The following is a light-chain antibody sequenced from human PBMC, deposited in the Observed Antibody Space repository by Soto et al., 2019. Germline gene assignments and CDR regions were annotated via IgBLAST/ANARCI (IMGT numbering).Light chain of an antibody. CDR3: QQYNNWPRS. CDR1: QSVSSN. Sequence: EIVMTQSPATLSVSPGERATLSCRASQSVSSNLAWYQQKPGQAPRLLIYGASTRATGIPARFSGSGSGTEFTLTISSLQSEDFAVYYCQQYNNWPRSFGGGTKGDIK. CDR2: GAS. V-gene: IGKV3-15*01. J-gene: IGKJ4*01.